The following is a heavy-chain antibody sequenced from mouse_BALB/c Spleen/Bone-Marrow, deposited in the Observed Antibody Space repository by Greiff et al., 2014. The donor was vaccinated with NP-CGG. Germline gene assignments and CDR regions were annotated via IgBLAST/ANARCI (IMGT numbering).Heavy chain of an antibody. CDR3: TREGIYFGYDVPMDY. CDR1: GYKFTDYE. J-gene: IGHJ4*01. CDR2: IDPETGGT. D-gene: IGHD2-2*01. V-gene: IGHV1-15*01. Sequence: SGAELVRPGASVTLSCKASGYKFTDYEMHWGKQTPVHGLEWIGSIDPETGGTAYNQNFKGKATLTADRSSTTAYMELRSLTSEDSAVYYCTREGIYFGYDVPMDYWGQGTSVTVSS.